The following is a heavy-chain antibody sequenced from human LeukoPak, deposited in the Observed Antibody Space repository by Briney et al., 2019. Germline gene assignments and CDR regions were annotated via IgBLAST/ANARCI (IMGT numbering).Heavy chain of an antibody. CDR1: GGTFSSYP. V-gene: IGHV1-69*06. CDR2: IIPIFGTP. Sequence: ASVKVSCKASGGTFSSYPVSWVRQAPGQGLEWMGGIIPIFGTPNYAQKFHGRVTITADKSTSTAYMELSSLRSEDTAVYYCAAYYYDGSGYYHYWGQGTLVTVSS. J-gene: IGHJ4*02. D-gene: IGHD3-22*01. CDR3: AAYYYDGSGYYHY.